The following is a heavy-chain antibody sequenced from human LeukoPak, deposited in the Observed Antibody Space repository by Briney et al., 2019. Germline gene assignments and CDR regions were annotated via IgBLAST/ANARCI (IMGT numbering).Heavy chain of an antibody. CDR3: AGGTDGNKPATDS. D-gene: IGHD1-1*01. J-gene: IGHJ4*02. V-gene: IGHV3-21*01. Sequence: GGSLRLSCAASGFTFSSFGMKWVRQAPGKGLEWVSSISSSSSHIYYADSVKGRFTISRDNAKKSLYLQMNSLRAEDTGVYYCAGGTDGNKPATDSWGQGTLVTVSS. CDR1: GFTFSSFG. CDR2: ISSSSSHI.